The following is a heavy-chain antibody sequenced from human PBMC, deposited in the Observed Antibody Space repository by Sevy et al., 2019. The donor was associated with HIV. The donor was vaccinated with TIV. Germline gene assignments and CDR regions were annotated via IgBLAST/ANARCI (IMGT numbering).Heavy chain of an antibody. CDR3: ARALTEGVIGNWFDP. CDR1: GYSFTSYW. D-gene: IGHD3-16*02. V-gene: IGHV5-51*01. CDR2: IYPGDSDT. Sequence: GESLKISCKGSGYSFTSYWIGWVRQMPGKGLEWMGIIYPGDSDTRYSPSFQGQVTISADKSISTAYLQWSSLKASDTAMYYGARALTEGVIGNWFDPWGQGTLVTVSS. J-gene: IGHJ5*02.